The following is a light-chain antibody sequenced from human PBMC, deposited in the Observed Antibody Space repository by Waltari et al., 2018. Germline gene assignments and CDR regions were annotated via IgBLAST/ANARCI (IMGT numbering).Light chain of an antibody. CDR3: GTWDSSLSAVV. CDR2: ENN. Sequence: QSVLTQPPSVSAAPGQKVTISCSGSSSNIGTNVSWYQQLPGTAPKLLIYENNKRPSGIPDRFSGSKSGTSATLGITGLQTGDEADYYCGTWDSSLSAVVFGGGTKLTVL. J-gene: IGLJ2*01. V-gene: IGLV1-51*02. CDR1: SSNIGTN.